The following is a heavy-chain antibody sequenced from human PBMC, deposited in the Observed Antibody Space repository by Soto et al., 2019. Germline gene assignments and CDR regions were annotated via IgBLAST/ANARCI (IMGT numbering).Heavy chain of an antibody. Sequence: PGESLKISCKGSGYSFTSYWIGWVRQMPGKGLEWMGIIYPGDSDTRYSPSFQGQVTISADKSISTAYLQWSSLKASDTAMYYCARLTPSTVTTFHYSMDVWGQGTTVTVSS. D-gene: IGHD4-17*01. CDR1: GYSFTSYW. CDR2: IYPGDSDT. J-gene: IGHJ6*02. V-gene: IGHV5-51*01. CDR3: ARLTPSTVTTFHYSMDV.